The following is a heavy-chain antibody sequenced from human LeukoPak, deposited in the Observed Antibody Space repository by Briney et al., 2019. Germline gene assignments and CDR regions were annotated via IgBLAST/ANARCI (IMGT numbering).Heavy chain of an antibody. CDR2: YYYGGST. CDR1: GGSVNSHF. V-gene: IGHV4-59*02. CDR3: AIMGSAYGNAFDV. D-gene: IGHD3-3*01. Sequence: SETMSLTCTFSGGSVNSHFCSWVRHSPGKELEWIGYYYYGGSTLYNPSLSSRVTISVDASKNHFFLRLNSVTATDTGVYYCAIMGSAYGNAFDVWGQGTMVTVSP. J-gene: IGHJ3*01.